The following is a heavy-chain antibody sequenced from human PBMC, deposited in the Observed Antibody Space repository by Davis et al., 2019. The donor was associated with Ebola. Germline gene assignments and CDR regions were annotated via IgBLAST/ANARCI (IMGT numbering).Heavy chain of an antibody. J-gene: IGHJ4*02. Sequence: GESLKISCAASGFTFSGSAVHWVRQASGKGLEWVGRIRSKANSYATAYAASVKGRFTISRDDSKNTAYLQMNSLKTEDTAVYYCTSGGTGEDYWGQGTLVTVSS. CDR3: TSGGTGEDY. CDR1: GFTFSGSA. D-gene: IGHD7-27*01. V-gene: IGHV3-73*01. CDR2: IRSKANSYAT.